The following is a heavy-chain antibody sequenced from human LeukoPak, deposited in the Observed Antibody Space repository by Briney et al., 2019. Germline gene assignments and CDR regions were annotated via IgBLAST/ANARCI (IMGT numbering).Heavy chain of an antibody. CDR2: IYLSGNT. CDR1: GGSISSGGYS. V-gene: IGHV4-30-2*01. CDR3: ARTPPTYAFDI. Sequence: SETLSLTCAVSGGSISSGGYSWSWIRQPPGKGLEWIGYIYLSGNTYYNPSPKSRVTISVDRSKNQFSLKLSSVTAADTAVYYCARTPPTYAFDIWGQGTMVTVSS. J-gene: IGHJ3*02.